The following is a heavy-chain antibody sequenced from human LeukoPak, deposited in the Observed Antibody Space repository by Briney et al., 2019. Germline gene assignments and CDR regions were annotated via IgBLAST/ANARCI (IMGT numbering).Heavy chain of an antibody. CDR2: FDPEDGET. CDR3: ATGRLRIAAAGTGHDY. Sequence: GASVKVSCKVSGYTLTELSMHWVRQAPGKGLEWMGGFDPEDGETIYAQKFQGRVTMTEDTSTDTAYMELSSLRSEDTAVYYCATGRLRIAAAGTGHDYWGQGTLVTVSS. CDR1: GYTLTELS. D-gene: IGHD6-13*01. J-gene: IGHJ4*02. V-gene: IGHV1-24*01.